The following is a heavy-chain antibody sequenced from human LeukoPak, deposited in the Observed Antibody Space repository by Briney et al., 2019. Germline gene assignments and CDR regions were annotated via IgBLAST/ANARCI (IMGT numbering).Heavy chain of an antibody. V-gene: IGHV3-74*01. Sequence: GGSLRLSCAASGFTFSGYWMHWVRQPPGKGLLWVSRINSDGSTTSYADSVEGRFTISRDNAKNTLYLQMNSLRAEDTAVYYCARVGTGSYHFDYWGQGTLVTVSS. D-gene: IGHD1-1*01. J-gene: IGHJ4*02. CDR2: INSDGSTT. CDR1: GFTFSGYW. CDR3: ARVGTGSYHFDY.